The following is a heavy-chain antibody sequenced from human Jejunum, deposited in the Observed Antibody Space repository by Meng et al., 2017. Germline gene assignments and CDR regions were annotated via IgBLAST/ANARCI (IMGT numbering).Heavy chain of an antibody. CDR3: AREWSGSYRHFDY. J-gene: IGHJ4*02. CDR2: IHHSGST. CDR1: GGSISTSDW. V-gene: IGHV4-4*02. D-gene: IGHD1-26*01. Sequence: LQEPGPGLPKPSGTLSLTCAVSGGSISTSDWWSWVRQPPGKGLEWIGEIHHSGSTNYNPSLKSRVTISVDKSKNQFSLKLNSVTAADTAVYYCAREWSGSYRHFDYWGQGTLVTVSS.